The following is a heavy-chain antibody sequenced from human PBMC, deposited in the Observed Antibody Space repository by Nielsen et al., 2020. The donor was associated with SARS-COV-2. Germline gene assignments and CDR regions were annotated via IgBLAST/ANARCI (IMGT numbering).Heavy chain of an antibody. CDR2: IYYSGST. D-gene: IGHD5/OR15-5a*01. CDR1: GGSISSGGYY. CDR3: ARESSTIAGRTFDY. V-gene: IGHV4-31*03. J-gene: IGHJ4*02. Sequence: SETLSLTCTVSGGSISSGGYYWSWIRQHPGKCLEWIGYIYYSGSTYYNPSLKSRVTISVDTSKNQFSLKLSSVTAADTAVYYCARESSTIAGRTFDYWGQGTLVTVSS.